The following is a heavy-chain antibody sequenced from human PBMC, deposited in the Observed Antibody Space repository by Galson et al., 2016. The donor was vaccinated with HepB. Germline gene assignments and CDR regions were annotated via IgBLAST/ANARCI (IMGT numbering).Heavy chain of an antibody. CDR3: GRWNEGLDY. D-gene: IGHD1-1*01. V-gene: IGHV4-59*01. CDR1: GDSLIHYY. J-gene: IGHJ4*02. CDR2: IYYNGHT. Sequence: ETLSLTCTVSGDSLIHYYWGWIRQPPGKGLEWIGHIYYNGHTNYNLSLTSRLSMSVDTSNNQFPLKLSSVTAADTAVYYCGRWNEGLDYWGQGTLVTVSS.